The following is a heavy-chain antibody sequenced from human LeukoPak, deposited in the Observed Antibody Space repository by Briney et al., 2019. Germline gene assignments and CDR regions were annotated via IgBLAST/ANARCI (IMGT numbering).Heavy chain of an antibody. J-gene: IGHJ3*02. V-gene: IGHV4-61*02. CDR1: GDSISSINYY. CDR2: IYASANP. D-gene: IGHD3-22*01. Sequence: SETLSVTCTVSGDSISSINYYWSWIRQPAGEGLQWIGRIYASANPNYNPSLKSRVTISADTSKNQFSLKLTSVTAADTAVYYCVGAKQWLSFDIWGQGTMVTVSS. CDR3: VGAKQWLSFDI.